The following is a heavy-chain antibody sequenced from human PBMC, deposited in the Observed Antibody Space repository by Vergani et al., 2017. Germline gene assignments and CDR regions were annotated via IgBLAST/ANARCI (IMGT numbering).Heavy chain of an antibody. Sequence: EVQLVQSGAEVKKPGESLKISCQISGYSFTNYWIGWLRQMPGKGLEWMGIIHPADSDTRYSPSFQGQVPIAVDKSISTTYLQRGSLRASDSAMYYCARVYGRDSSGSKYFDYWGQGTLVTVSS. V-gene: IGHV5-51*01. CDR2: IHPADSDT. CDR3: ARVYGRDSSGSKYFDY. D-gene: IGHD3-22*01. CDR1: GYSFTNYW. J-gene: IGHJ4*02.